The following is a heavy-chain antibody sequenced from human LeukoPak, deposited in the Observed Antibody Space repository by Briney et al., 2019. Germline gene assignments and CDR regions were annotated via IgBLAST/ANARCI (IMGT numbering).Heavy chain of an antibody. J-gene: IGHJ4*02. V-gene: IGHV1-18*01. Sequence: ASVKVSCKASGYTFTSYDGISWVRQAPGQGLEWMGWISAYNGNTNYAQKLHGRVTMTTDTSTSTAYMELRSLRSDDTAVYYCARDVPPASCCGPFGFDYWGQGTLVTVSS. CDR2: ISAYNGNT. CDR3: ARDVPPASCCGPFGFDY. CDR1: GYTFTSYDG. D-gene: IGHD2-2*01.